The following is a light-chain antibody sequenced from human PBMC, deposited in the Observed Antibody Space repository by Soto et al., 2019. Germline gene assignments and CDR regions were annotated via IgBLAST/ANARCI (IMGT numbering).Light chain of an antibody. CDR3: QQFNIWPHMLS. Sequence: IVVTQSPATLSVSPGERVTLSCRASQGVGRNLAWYQQRPGQAPRLLIYDASTRATGIPDRFSGSGSGTEFTLTISSLQSEDFAVYYCQQFNIWPHMLSFGGGTKLEMK. CDR2: DAS. CDR1: QGVGRN. V-gene: IGKV3-15*01. J-gene: IGKJ4*01.